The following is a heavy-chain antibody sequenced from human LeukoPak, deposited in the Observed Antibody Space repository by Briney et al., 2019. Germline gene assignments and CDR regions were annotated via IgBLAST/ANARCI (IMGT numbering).Heavy chain of an antibody. Sequence: PSETLPLTCTVSGGSITSGDYYWSWICQPPGKGLEWIGYIYYSGSTYYNPSLKSRVTMSVDTSKNQFSLRLSSVTAADTAVYYCARGGYYYDSSGYYYPFDYWGQGTLVTVSS. D-gene: IGHD3-22*01. CDR1: GGSITSGDYY. J-gene: IGHJ4*02. CDR3: ARGGYYYDSSGYYYPFDY. CDR2: IYYSGST. V-gene: IGHV4-30-4*08.